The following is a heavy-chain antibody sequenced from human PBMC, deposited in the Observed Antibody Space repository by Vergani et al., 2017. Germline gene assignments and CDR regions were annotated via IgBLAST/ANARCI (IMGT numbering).Heavy chain of an antibody. Sequence: EVQLVQSGAEVKKPGESLKISCKGSGYIFTSYWIGWVRQMPGKGLEWMGIIYPGDSDTRYRPSFQGQVTISADKSISTAYLQWGSLKASDTAMYYCARPGRELVGGTGAVDYWGQGTLVTVSS. CDR3: ARPGRELVGGTGAVDY. J-gene: IGHJ4*02. V-gene: IGHV5-51*03. D-gene: IGHD1-26*01. CDR2: IYPGDSDT. CDR1: GYIFTSYW.